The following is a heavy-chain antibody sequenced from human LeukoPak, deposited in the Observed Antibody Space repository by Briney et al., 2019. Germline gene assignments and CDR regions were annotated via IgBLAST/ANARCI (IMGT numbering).Heavy chain of an antibody. J-gene: IGHJ4*02. D-gene: IGHD3-16*01. V-gene: IGHV3-30-3*01. CDR1: GFTFSSYS. Sequence: PGGSLRLSCAASGFTFSSYSMHWVRQAPGKGLEWVAVISYDGSNEYYADPVKDRFTISRDNSRNTLYLQMNSLRAEDTAVYYCAHGELGVFYWGQGTLVTVSS. CDR3: AHGELGVFY. CDR2: ISYDGSNE.